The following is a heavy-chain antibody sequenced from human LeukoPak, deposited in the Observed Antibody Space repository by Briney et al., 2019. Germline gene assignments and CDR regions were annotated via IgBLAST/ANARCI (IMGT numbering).Heavy chain of an antibody. Sequence: GGSLRLSCAASGLTFSNYAMSWVRQAPGKGLEWISAISISGVTTRYADSVKGRFTISRDSSKSTLYLRMNSLRAEDSALYYCAKNYGDYLCMDAWGQGTTVTVSS. V-gene: IGHV3-23*01. CDR1: GLTFSNYA. CDR2: ISISGVTT. CDR3: AKNYGDYLCMDA. J-gene: IGHJ6*02. D-gene: IGHD4-17*01.